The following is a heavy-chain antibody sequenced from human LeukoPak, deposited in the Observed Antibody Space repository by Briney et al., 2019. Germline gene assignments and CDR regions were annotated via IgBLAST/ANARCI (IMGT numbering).Heavy chain of an antibody. CDR2: ISVSGGGT. J-gene: IGHJ2*01. Sequence: GGSLRLSCAASGFTFSNYAMSWVRQAPGKGLEWVSLISVSGGGTYDADSVKGRFTISRDNSKNTLHLQMNSLSAEDTAVYYCAKDLIGGYNLGNYWYFDLWGRGTLVTVSS. V-gene: IGHV3-23*01. CDR1: GFTFSNYA. CDR3: AKDLIGGYNLGNYWYFDL. D-gene: IGHD5-24*01.